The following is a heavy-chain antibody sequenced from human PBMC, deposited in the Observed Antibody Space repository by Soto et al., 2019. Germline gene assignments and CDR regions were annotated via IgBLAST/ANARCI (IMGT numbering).Heavy chain of an antibody. Sequence: QVQLVQSGAEMKKPGASVKVSCEASGYTFTAYYIHWVRQAPGQGLGWMGWINPNGGGTKYAQKFQGRVTMTRDTSINTVYMELTRLTSDDTAVYYCARAVHTMIQGVRFRVDQWGQGTLVTVSS. CDR3: ARAVHTMIQGVRFRVDQ. D-gene: IGHD3-10*01. CDR1: GYTFTAYY. J-gene: IGHJ4*02. V-gene: IGHV1-2*02. CDR2: INPNGGGT.